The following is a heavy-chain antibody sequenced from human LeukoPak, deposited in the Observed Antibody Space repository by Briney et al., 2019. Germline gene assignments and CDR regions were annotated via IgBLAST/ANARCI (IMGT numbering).Heavy chain of an antibody. J-gene: IGHJ4*02. CDR2: ISGSGGST. CDR3: ANSGYCSSTSCYLVPKNFDY. CDR1: GFTFSSYA. V-gene: IGHV3-23*01. D-gene: IGHD2-2*01. Sequence: GGSLRLSCAASGFTFSSYAMSWVRQAPGKGLEWVSAISGSGGSTYYADSVKGRFTISRDNSKNTLYLQMNSLRAEDTAVYYCANSGYCSSTSCYLVPKNFDYWGQGTLVTVSS.